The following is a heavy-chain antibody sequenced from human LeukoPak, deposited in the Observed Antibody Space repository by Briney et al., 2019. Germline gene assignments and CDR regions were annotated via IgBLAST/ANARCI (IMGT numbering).Heavy chain of an antibody. CDR2: IKQDGSEK. J-gene: IGHJ6*02. Sequence: GGSLRLSCAASGFTFSSYWMSWVRQAPGKGLEWVANIKQDGSEKYYVDSVKGRFTISRDNAKNSLYLQMNSLRAEDTAVYYCAKVLQYSSSKIHYYYYYGMDVWGQGTTVTVSS. CDR3: AKVLQYSSSKIHYYYYYGMDV. CDR1: GFTFSSYW. D-gene: IGHD6-6*01. V-gene: IGHV3-7*01.